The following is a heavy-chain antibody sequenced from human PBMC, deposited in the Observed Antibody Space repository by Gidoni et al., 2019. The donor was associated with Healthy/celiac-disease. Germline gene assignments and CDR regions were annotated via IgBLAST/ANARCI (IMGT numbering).Heavy chain of an antibody. CDR2: ISGSGGST. V-gene: IGHV3-23*01. CDR1: GFTFSSYA. J-gene: IGHJ4*02. Sequence: EVQLLESGGGLVQPGGSLRLSCAASGFTFSSYAMSWVRQAPGKGLEWVSAISGSGGSTYYADSVKGRFTISRDNSKNTLYLQMNSLRAEDTAVYYCAKDLSRLSQLLPISIDYWGQGTLVTVSS. CDR3: AKDLSRLSQLLPISIDY. D-gene: IGHD2-2*01.